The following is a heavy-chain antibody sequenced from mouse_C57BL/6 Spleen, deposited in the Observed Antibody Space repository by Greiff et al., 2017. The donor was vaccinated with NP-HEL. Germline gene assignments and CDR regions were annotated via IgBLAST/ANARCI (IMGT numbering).Heavy chain of an antibody. Sequence: VQVVESGAELAKPGASVKLSCKASGYTFTSYWMHWVKQRPGQGLEWIGYINPSSGYTKYNQKFKDKATLTVDKSSSTAYMQLRSLTYADSAVYYCARNLYYAMDYWGQGTSVTVSS. V-gene: IGHV1-7*01. CDR2: INPSSGYT. CDR3: ARNLYYAMDY. CDR1: GYTFTSYW. J-gene: IGHJ4*01.